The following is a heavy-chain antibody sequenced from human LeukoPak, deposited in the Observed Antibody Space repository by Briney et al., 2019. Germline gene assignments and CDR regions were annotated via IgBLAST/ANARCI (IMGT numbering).Heavy chain of an antibody. D-gene: IGHD3-10*01. CDR2: IYYIGST. CDR3: ASAITMVRGVMGYYFDY. CDR1: GGSIRSYY. J-gene: IGHJ4*02. Sequence: SEALSLTCTVSGGSIRSYYWSWIRQPPGKGLECIGYIYYIGSTNYNPSLKSRVTISVDKSKNQFSLKLSSVTAADTAVYYCASAITMVRGVMGYYFDYWGQGTLVTVSS. V-gene: IGHV4-59*12.